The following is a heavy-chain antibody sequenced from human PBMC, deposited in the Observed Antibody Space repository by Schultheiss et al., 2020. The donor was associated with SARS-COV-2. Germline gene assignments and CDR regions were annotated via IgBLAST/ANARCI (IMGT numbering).Heavy chain of an antibody. D-gene: IGHD3-10*01. V-gene: IGHV4-34*01. CDR3: ARVPLVRGVIIRESNYYYYMDV. CDR2: VSHSGAT. CDR1: GESFNGFS. Sequence: SETLSLTCAVYGESFNGFSWTWIRQSPGKGLEWIGQVSHSGATHYSPSLKRRVTISVDTSKSQFSLRLRSVTAADTAVYYCARVPLVRGVIIRESNYYYYMDVWGKGTTVTVSS. J-gene: IGHJ6*03.